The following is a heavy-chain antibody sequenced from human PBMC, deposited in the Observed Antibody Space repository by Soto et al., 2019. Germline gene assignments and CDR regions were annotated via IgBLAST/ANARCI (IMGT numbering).Heavy chain of an antibody. Sequence: QVQLQESGPGLVKPSETLSLTCTVSGGSISTYYWSWIRQPPGKGLEWIGCIHDSGNTDYNPSLRSRVTISLNTSKNQFSLKLSSVTAADTAVYYCARPYSSGWRGVCDVWGQGTLVTVS. CDR2: IHDSGNT. CDR1: GGSISTYY. J-gene: IGHJ3*01. CDR3: ARPYSSGWRGVCDV. D-gene: IGHD6-19*01. V-gene: IGHV4-59*08.